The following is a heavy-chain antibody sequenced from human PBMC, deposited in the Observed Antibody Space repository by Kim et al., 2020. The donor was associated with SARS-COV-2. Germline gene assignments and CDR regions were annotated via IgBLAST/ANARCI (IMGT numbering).Heavy chain of an antibody. J-gene: IGHJ2*01. V-gene: IGHV3-23*01. CDR1: GFTFRNSA. CDR2: IFGSGSGT. D-gene: IGHD2-21*02. CDR3: ARHLPITTVTFYWYFDL. Sequence: GGSLRLSCAASGFTFRNSAMSWVRQAPGKGLEWVSGIFGSGSGTYYADSVKGRFTISRDNSQSTLYLQMNNLRAEDTACYYCARHLPITTVTFYWYFDLWGRGTLVTVSS.